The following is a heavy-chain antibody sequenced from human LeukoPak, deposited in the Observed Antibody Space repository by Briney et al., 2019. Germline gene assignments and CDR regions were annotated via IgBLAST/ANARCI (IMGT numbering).Heavy chain of an antibody. CDR1: GLTFSDYA. Sequence: GGSLRLSCTGSGLTFSDYAMSWFRQAPERGLEYIGFIRSKVYGGTPEYAASVRGRFTISRDDSKSITYLQMNSLKSEDTAVYYCSREGGSGWAYDYWGQGTVVTVSS. D-gene: IGHD6-19*01. V-gene: IGHV3-49*03. CDR3: SREGGSGWAYDY. J-gene: IGHJ4*02. CDR2: IRSKVYGGTP.